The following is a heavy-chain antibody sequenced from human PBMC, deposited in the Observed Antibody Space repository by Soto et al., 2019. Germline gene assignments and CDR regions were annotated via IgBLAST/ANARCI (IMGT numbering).Heavy chain of an antibody. J-gene: IGHJ4*02. Sequence: SETLSLTCTVSGGSISSYYWSWIRQPPGKGLEWIGYIYYSGSTYYNPSLKSRVTISVDTSKNQFSLKLSSVTAADTAVYYCARSGRDGYGDYVLSYWGQGTLVTVSS. CDR3: ARSGRDGYGDYVLSY. V-gene: IGHV4-59*12. CDR1: GGSISSYY. CDR2: IYYSGST. D-gene: IGHD4-17*01.